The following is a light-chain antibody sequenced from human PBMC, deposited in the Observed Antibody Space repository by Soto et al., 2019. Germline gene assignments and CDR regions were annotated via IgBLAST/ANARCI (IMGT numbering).Light chain of an antibody. Sequence: SVLTQPPSVSAAPGQKVTISCYGSSSNIGNNYVSWYQQLPGTAPKLLIYENNKRPSGIPDRFSGSKSGTSATLGITGLQTGDEPDYYCGTWDSSLSYGEVFGTGTKVTVL. J-gene: IGLJ1*01. V-gene: IGLV1-51*02. CDR2: ENN. CDR3: GTWDSSLSYGEV. CDR1: SSNIGNNY.